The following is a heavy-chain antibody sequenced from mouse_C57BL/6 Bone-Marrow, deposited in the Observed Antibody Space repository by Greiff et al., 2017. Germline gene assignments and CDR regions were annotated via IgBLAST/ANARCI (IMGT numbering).Heavy chain of an antibody. CDR2: IDPSDSYT. CDR3: ARGQGVAQATGDYFDY. CDR1: GYTFTSYW. Sequence: VQLQQPGAELVMPGASVKLSCKASGYTFTSYWMHWVKQRPGQGLEWIGEIDPSDSYTNSNQKFKGKSTLTVDKSSRTAYMQLSSLTSEDSAVYYCARGQGVAQATGDYFDYWGQGTTLTVSS. J-gene: IGHJ2*01. V-gene: IGHV1-69*01. D-gene: IGHD3-2*02.